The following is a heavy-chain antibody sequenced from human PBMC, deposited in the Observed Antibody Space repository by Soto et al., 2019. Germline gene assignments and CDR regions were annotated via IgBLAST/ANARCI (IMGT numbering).Heavy chain of an antibody. Sequence: EVQLLESGGGLVQPGGSLRLSCAASGFTFSTYAMNWVRQAPGKGLEWVSGISGSGDSTYYADSVKGRFTVSRDNSKNTLYLQMNSLRAEDTAVFYGAKERSSGWSVDYWGQGTLVTVSS. CDR2: ISGSGDST. CDR3: AKERSSGWSVDY. J-gene: IGHJ4*02. CDR1: GFTFSTYA. V-gene: IGHV3-23*01. D-gene: IGHD6-19*01.